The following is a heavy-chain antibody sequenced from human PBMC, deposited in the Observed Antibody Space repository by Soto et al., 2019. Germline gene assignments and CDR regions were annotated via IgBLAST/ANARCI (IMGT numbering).Heavy chain of an antibody. J-gene: IGHJ4*02. D-gene: IGHD6-13*01. CDR3: ARVAVGAAAPDY. CDR2: INPSGGST. V-gene: IGHV1-46*01. Sequence: QVQLVQSGAEVKKPGASVKVSCKASGYTFTSYYMHWVRQAPGQGLEWMGIINPSGGSTSYAQKFQGRVTMTRDTSTSSVYMELSSLRSEDTAVYYCARVAVGAAAPDYWGQGTLVTVSS. CDR1: GYTFTSYY.